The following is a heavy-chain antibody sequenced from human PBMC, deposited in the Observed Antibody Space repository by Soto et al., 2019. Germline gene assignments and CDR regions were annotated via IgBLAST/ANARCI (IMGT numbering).Heavy chain of an antibody. J-gene: IGHJ5*02. V-gene: IGHV1-18*01. CDR2: ISAYNGNT. D-gene: IGHD6-13*01. CDR3: ARDRTGYSSSWYLSRYNWFDP. Sequence: GASVKVSCKASGYTFTSYGISWVRQAPGQGLEWMGWISAYNGNTNYAQKLQGRVTMTTDTSTSTAYMELRSLRSDDTAVYYCARDRTGYSSSWYLSRYNWFDPWGQGTLVTVSS. CDR1: GYTFTSYG.